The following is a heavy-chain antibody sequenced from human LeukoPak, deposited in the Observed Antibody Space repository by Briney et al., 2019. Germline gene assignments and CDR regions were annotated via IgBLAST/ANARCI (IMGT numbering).Heavy chain of an antibody. CDR2: FSGSGGST. J-gene: IGHJ3*02. CDR3: AKDIRSQNFDAFDI. CDR1: GFTFSSYA. V-gene: IGHV3-23*01. Sequence: GGSLRLSCAASGFTFSSYAMTWVRQAPGKGLEWVSTFSGSGGSTYYADSVKGRFTISRDNSRNTLYLQMNNLRAEDTALYYCAKDIRSQNFDAFDIWGQGTMVTVSS. D-gene: IGHD2-21*01.